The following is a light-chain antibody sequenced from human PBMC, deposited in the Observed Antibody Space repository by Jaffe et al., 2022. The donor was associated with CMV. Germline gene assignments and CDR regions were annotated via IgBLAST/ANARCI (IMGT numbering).Light chain of an antibody. J-gene: IGKJ1*01. Sequence: DIQMTQSPFTLSASVGDRVTITCRASQSISSWLAWYQQKPGKAPKLLIYKASSLESRVPSRFSGSGSGTEFTLTISSLQPDDFATYYCQQYNSYSLWTFGQGTKVEIK. CDR2: KAS. CDR1: QSISSW. CDR3: QQYNSYSLWT. V-gene: IGKV1-5*03.